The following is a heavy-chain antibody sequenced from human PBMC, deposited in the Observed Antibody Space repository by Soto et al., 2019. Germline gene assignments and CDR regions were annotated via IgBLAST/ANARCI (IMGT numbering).Heavy chain of an antibody. V-gene: IGHV4-39*01. CDR2: IYYSGST. CDR3: TIPVIAAAPSRDWFDP. D-gene: IGHD6-13*01. Sequence: QLQLQESGPGLVKPSETLSLTCTVSGGSISSSSYYWGWIRQPPGKGLEWIGSIYYSGSTYYNPSLKSRVPISVDTSKNQFSLKLSSVTAADTAVYYCTIPVIAAAPSRDWFDPWGQGTLVTVSS. CDR1: GGSISSSSYY. J-gene: IGHJ5*02.